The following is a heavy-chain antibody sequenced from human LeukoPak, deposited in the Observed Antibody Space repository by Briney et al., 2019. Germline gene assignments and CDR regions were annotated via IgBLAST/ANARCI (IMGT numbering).Heavy chain of an antibody. CDR2: IYYSGST. CDR3: AGVRAGGNRAFDV. CDR1: GGSVSSGSYY. D-gene: IGHD4-23*01. Sequence: SETLSLTCTVSGGSVSSGSYYWSWIRQPPGKGLEWIGYIYYSGSTNCNPSLKSRVTISVDTSKNQFSLKLSSVTAADTAVYYCAGVRAGGNRAFDVWGQGTVVAVSS. J-gene: IGHJ3*01. V-gene: IGHV4-61*01.